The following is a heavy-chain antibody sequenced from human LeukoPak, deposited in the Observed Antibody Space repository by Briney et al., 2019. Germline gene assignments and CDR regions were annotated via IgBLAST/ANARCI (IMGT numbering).Heavy chain of an antibody. D-gene: IGHD3-10*01. J-gene: IGHJ4*02. V-gene: IGHV3-23*01. CDR3: AKKGYAGSGTYSYYFDY. CDR1: GFTFSSFS. CDR2: LSTSGAAT. Sequence: GGSLRLSCAASGFTFSSFSLNWVRQAPGKGLGWVSTLSTSGAATYYADSVKGRFTISRDNSQNTLYLQMNSLTAEDTAIYYCAKKGYAGSGTYSYYFDYWGQGALVTVSS.